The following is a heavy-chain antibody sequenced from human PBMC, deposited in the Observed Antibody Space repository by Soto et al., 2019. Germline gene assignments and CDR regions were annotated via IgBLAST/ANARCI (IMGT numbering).Heavy chain of an antibody. CDR3: ASAPVYSTDRGAFDI. CDR1: GYSFTRYG. D-gene: IGHD6-13*01. J-gene: IGHJ3*02. V-gene: IGHV1-18*01. Sequence: QVQLEQSGAEVKEPGASVKVSCKASGYSFTRYGITWVRQAPGQGLEWMGRISTYNGNTNYAQKRQGRVTMSADTATTPAYIELRSLRSDDTAAYYCASAPVYSTDRGAFDIWGQGTMVTVSS. CDR2: ISTYNGNT.